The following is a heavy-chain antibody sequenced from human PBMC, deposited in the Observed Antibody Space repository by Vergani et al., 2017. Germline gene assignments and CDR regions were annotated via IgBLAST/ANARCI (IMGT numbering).Heavy chain of an antibody. CDR3: AREIVVVPAGQGDFDY. J-gene: IGHJ4*02. Sequence: QVQLVESGGGVVQPGRSLRLSCAASGFTFSSYAMHWVRQAPGKGLEWVAVISYDGSNKYYADSVKGRFTISRDNSKNTLYLQMNSLRAEDTAVYYCAREIVVVPAGQGDFDYWGQGTLVTVSS. D-gene: IGHD2-2*01. CDR2: ISYDGSNK. V-gene: IGHV3-30-3*01. CDR1: GFTFSSYA.